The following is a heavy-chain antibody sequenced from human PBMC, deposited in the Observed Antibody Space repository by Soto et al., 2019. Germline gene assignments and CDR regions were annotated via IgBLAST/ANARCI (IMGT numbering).Heavy chain of an antibody. CDR3: ARGPQQPLPDAFDI. Sequence: PGGSLRLSCAASGFTFSSYAMHWVRQAPGKGLEWVAVISYDGSNKYYADSVKGRFTISRDNSKNTLYLQMNSLRAEDTAVYYCARGPQQPLPDAFDIWGQGTMVTVSS. CDR1: GFTFSSYA. D-gene: IGHD6-13*01. J-gene: IGHJ3*02. CDR2: ISYDGSNK. V-gene: IGHV3-30-3*01.